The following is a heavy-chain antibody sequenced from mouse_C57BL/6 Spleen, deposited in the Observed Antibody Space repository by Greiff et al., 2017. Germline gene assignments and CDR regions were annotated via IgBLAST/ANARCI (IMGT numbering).Heavy chain of an antibody. CDR1: GYTFTSYW. V-gene: IGHV1-50*01. Sequence: QVQLQQPGAELVKPGASVKLSCKASGYTFTSYWMQWVKQRPGQGLEWIGEIDPSDSYTNYNQKFKGKATLTVDTSSSTAYMQLSSLTSEDSAVYYCARGDGSSPPMDYWGQGTSVTVSS. D-gene: IGHD1-1*01. CDR2: IDPSDSYT. CDR3: ARGDGSSPPMDY. J-gene: IGHJ4*01.